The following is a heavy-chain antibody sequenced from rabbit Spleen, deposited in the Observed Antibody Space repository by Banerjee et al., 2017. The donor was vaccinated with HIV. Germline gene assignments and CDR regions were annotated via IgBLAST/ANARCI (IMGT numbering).Heavy chain of an antibody. Sequence: QEQLVESGGGLVQPEGSLTLTCTASGFSFSNKAVMCWVRQAPGQGLEWIACINAVTGKAVYANWAKGRFTFSKTSSTTVTLKVTSLTAADTATSFCARDGAGGSYFALWGPGTLVTVS. V-gene: IGHV1S45*01. CDR2: INAVTGKA. CDR3: ARDGAGGSYFAL. J-gene: IGHJ4*01. CDR1: GFSFSNKAV. D-gene: IGHD8-1*01.